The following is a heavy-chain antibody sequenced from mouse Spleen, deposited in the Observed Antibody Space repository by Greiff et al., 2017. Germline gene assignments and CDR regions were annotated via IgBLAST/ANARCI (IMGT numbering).Heavy chain of an antibody. Sequence: EVKLQESGPGLVKPSQSLSLTCSVTGYSITSGYYWNWIRQFPGNKLEWMGYISYDGSNNYNPSLKNRISITRDTSKNQFFLKLNSVTTEDTATYYCARRTGTFFDYWGQGTTLTVSS. D-gene: IGHD4-1*01. CDR2: ISYDGSN. J-gene: IGHJ2*01. CDR3: ARRTGTFFDY. V-gene: IGHV3-6*01. CDR1: GYSITSGYY.